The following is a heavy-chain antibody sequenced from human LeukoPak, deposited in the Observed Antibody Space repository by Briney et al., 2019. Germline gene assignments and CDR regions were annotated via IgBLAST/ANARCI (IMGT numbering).Heavy chain of an antibody. D-gene: IGHD6-6*01. CDR1: GGSISSRY. J-gene: IGHJ5*01. V-gene: IGHV4-59*08. CDR2: IYYSGGT. CDR3: ARWQYTISPGWFDS. Sequence: SETLSLTCTLSGGSISSRYWSWVRQPQGKGLEWVGSIYYSGGTNYNPSPQGRVSISVDTSKIQFSLKLSSVTAADTAVYFCARWQYTISPGWFDSWGQGDPVTVS.